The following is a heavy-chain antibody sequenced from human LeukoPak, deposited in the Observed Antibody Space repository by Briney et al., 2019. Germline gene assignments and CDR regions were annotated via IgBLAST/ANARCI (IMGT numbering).Heavy chain of an antibody. Sequence: ASVKVSCKASGGTFSSYAISWVRQAPGQGLEWMGRINPNSGGTNYAQKFQGRVTMTRDTSISTAYMELSRLRSDDTAVYYCATPSPYSSGYYYFDYWGQGTLVTVSS. V-gene: IGHV1-2*06. D-gene: IGHD3-22*01. CDR3: ATPSPYSSGYYYFDY. CDR1: GGTFSSYA. CDR2: INPNSGGT. J-gene: IGHJ4*02.